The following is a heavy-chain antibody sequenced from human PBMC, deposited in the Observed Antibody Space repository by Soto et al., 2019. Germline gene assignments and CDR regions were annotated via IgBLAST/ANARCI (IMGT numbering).Heavy chain of an antibody. D-gene: IGHD3-3*01. V-gene: IGHV4-61*01. CDR1: GGSFSSGSYY. CDR2: IYYSGST. CDR3: ARNTYYDFWSGYYIRGSWFDP. J-gene: IGHJ5*02. Sequence: SETLSLTCTVSGGSFSSGSYYWSWIRQPPGKGLEWIGYIYYSGSTNYNPSLKSRVTISVDTSKNQFSLKLSSVTAADTAVYYCARNTYYDFWSGYYIRGSWFDPWGQGTLVTVSS.